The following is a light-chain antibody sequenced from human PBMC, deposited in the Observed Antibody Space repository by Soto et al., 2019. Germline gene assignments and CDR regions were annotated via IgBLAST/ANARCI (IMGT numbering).Light chain of an antibody. CDR1: GSDIGGYNF. J-gene: IGLJ1*01. CDR2: DVT. V-gene: IGLV2-14*01. Sequence: QSALTQPASVSGSLGQSITISCTGTGSDIGGYNFVSWYQHHPGKAPKLIIYDVTHRPSGVSERFSGSKSGFTASLTISGLQAEDESHYYCASFTSISTYVFGTGTKVTVL. CDR3: ASFTSISTYV.